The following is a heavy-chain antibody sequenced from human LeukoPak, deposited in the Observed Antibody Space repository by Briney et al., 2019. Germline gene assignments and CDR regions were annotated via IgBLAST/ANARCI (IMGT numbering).Heavy chain of an antibody. Sequence: GGSLRLSCAASGFTFSSYGMHWVRQAPGKGLEWVAVIWYDGSNKYYADSVKGRFTISRDNSKNTLYLQMNSLRAEDTAVYYCVSSIGTSTHYYYYYGMDVWGQGTTVTVSS. CDR3: VSSIGTSTHYYYYYGMDV. CDR1: GFTFSSYG. CDR2: IWYDGSNK. D-gene: IGHD2-2*01. V-gene: IGHV3-33*01. J-gene: IGHJ6*02.